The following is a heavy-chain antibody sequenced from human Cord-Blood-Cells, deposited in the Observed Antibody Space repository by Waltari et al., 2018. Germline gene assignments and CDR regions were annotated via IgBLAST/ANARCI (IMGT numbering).Heavy chain of an antibody. CDR1: GFTFSSYA. Sequence: QVQLVESGGGVVQPGRSLRLSCAASGFTFSSYAMHWVRQAPGKGLEWGAVISNDGSNKYDADSLKGRFTISRDNSKNTLYLQMNSLRAEDTAVYYCARDQITLDAFDIWGQGTMVTVSS. CDR2: ISNDGSNK. J-gene: IGHJ3*02. V-gene: IGHV3-30-3*01. CDR3: ARDQITLDAFDI.